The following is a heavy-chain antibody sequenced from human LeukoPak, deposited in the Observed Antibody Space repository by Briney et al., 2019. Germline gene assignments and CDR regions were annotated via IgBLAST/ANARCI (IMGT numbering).Heavy chain of an antibody. CDR3: AKDSKTYSGSYGVDY. CDR1: GFTFSSYV. J-gene: IGHJ4*02. Sequence: GGSLRLSCAASGFTFSSYVMNWVRQAPGEGLEWVSGISRSGDVTYYADSVKGRFTISRDNSKNTLYLQMNSLRAEDTAVYYCAKDSKTYSGSYGVDYWGQGTLVTVSS. D-gene: IGHD1-26*01. CDR2: ISRSGDVT. V-gene: IGHV3-23*01.